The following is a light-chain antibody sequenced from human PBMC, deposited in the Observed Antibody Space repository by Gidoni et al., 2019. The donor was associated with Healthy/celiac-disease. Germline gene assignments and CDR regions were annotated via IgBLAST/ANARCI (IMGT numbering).Light chain of an antibody. CDR2: DVS. Sequence: QSALTQPASVSGSPGQSITISCTGTSSYVGGYNYVSWYQQHPGKAPKLMIYDVSNRPSGVSNRFSGSKSGNTASLTISGLQAEDEADYSCSSYTSSSIPYVFGTGTKVTVL. CDR1: SSYVGGYNY. J-gene: IGLJ1*01. CDR3: SSYTSSSIPYV. V-gene: IGLV2-14*03.